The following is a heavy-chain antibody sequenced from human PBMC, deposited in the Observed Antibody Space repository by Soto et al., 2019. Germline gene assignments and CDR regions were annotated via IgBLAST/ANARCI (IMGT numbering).Heavy chain of an antibody. Sequence: GGSLRLSCSASGFTFSSYAMHWVRQAPGKGLEYVSAISSNGGSTYYADSVKGRFTISRDNSKNTLYLQMNSLRAEDTAVYYCAKDSGGIAARLGSYYYYYYMDVWGKGTTVTVSS. J-gene: IGHJ6*03. CDR3: AKDSGGIAARLGSYYYYYYMDV. D-gene: IGHD6-6*01. CDR1: GFTFSSYA. CDR2: ISSNGGST. V-gene: IGHV3-64*04.